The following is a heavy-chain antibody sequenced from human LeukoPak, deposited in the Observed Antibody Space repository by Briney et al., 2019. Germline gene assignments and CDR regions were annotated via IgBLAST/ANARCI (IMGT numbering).Heavy chain of an antibody. D-gene: IGHD4-11*01. J-gene: IGHJ4*02. CDR3: ARQDDYIFDY. V-gene: IGHV5-51*01. CDR2: IYPGDSDT. CDR1: GYSFTSYW. Sequence: GESLKISCKGSGYSFTSYWIGWVRQMPGKGLEWMGTIYPGDSDTRYSPSFQGLVTISADKSVSTAYLQWSSLEASDTAMFYCARQDDYIFDYWGQGTLVTVSS.